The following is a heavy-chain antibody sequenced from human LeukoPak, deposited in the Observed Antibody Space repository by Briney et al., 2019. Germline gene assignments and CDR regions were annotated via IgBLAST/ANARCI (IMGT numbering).Heavy chain of an antibody. J-gene: IGHJ3*01. D-gene: IGHD5-24*01. CDR2: IRYDGSNK. CDR3: AMKAVPRPRLHDAFDF. V-gene: IGHV3-30*02. Sequence: GGSLRLSCAASGFTFSSYGMHWVRQAPGKGLEWVAFIRYDGSNKYYADTVKGRFTISRDNSKNTLYLQMNSLRADDTAVYYCAMKAVPRPRLHDAFDFWGQGTVVSVSS. CDR1: GFTFSSYG.